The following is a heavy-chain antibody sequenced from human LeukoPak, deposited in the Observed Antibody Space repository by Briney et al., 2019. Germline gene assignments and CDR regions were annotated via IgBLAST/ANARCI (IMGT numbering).Heavy chain of an antibody. CDR3: AKRSSYDSSGYYAT. Sequence: GGSLRLSCATSGFSFSSYAMSWVRQAPGKGLEWVSGISASDVSTYYADSVKGRFTISRDNSKNTLFLQMNSLRAEDTAVYYCAKRSSYDSSGYYATWGKGPLV. J-gene: IGHJ5*02. CDR2: ISASDVST. CDR1: GFSFSSYA. D-gene: IGHD3-22*01. V-gene: IGHV3-23*01.